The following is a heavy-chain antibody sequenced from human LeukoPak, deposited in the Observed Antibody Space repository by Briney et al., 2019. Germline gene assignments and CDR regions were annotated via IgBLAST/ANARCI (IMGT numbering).Heavy chain of an antibody. J-gene: IGHJ4*02. Sequence: SETLSLTCTVSGGSVSSGSDYWSWIRQPPGKGLEWIGYIYSSGSTDYNPSLKSRVTISVDTSKSQFSLKLSSVTAADTAIYYCARDPSTFYFDYWGQGALVTVSS. D-gene: IGHD3-16*01. CDR3: ARDPSTFYFDY. CDR2: IYSSGST. CDR1: GGSVSSGSDY. V-gene: IGHV4-61*01.